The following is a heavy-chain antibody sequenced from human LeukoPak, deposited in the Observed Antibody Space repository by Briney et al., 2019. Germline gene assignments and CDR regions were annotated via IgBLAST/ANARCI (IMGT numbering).Heavy chain of an antibody. Sequence: GGSLRLSCAASGFTFSSYAMHWVRQAPGKGLEWVAVISYDGSNKYYADSVKGRFTISRDNFKNTLYLQMNSLRAEDTAVYYCARIPVVRYFDHWGQGTLVTVSS. D-gene: IGHD2-2*02. V-gene: IGHV3-30-3*01. J-gene: IGHJ4*02. CDR2: ISYDGSNK. CDR1: GFTFSSYA. CDR3: ARIPVVRYFDH.